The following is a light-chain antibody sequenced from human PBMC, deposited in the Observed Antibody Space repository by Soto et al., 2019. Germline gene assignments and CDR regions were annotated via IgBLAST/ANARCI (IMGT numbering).Light chain of an antibody. CDR1: QSLNTYS. CDR2: AAS. Sequence: EIVLTQSPGTLSLSPGERATLSCRASQSLNTYSLAWYQQKPGQTPRLLIYAASTRDTDIPDRFNGSGSGTDFALTISRLEPEDFALYYCQQYEASPLTFGPGTKVDVK. J-gene: IGKJ3*01. CDR3: QQYEASPLT. V-gene: IGKV3-20*01.